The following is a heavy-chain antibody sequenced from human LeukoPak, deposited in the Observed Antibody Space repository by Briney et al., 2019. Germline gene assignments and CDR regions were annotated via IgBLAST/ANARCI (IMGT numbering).Heavy chain of an antibody. CDR2: ISSSGSTI. D-gene: IGHD5-12*01. CDR1: GFTFSDYY. J-gene: IGHJ4*02. Sequence: GGSLRLSCAASGFTFSDYYMSWIRHAPGKGLEWVSYISSSGSTIYHADSVKGRFTISRDNAKDSLHLQMNSLRAEDTAVYYCARGPDIVATMAFDYWGQGTLVTVSS. V-gene: IGHV3-11*01. CDR3: ARGPDIVATMAFDY.